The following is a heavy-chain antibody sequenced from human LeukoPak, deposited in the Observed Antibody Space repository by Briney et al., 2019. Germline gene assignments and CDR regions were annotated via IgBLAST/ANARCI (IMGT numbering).Heavy chain of an antibody. CDR3: VRDDGIGGPFDY. D-gene: IGHD4-23*01. J-gene: IGHJ4*02. CDR2: ISSSSTTI. CDR1: GFIFSSYR. Sequence: GGSLRLSCVGSGFIFSSYRMNWVRQAPGKGLEWISYISSSSTTIYHADSVKGRFTISRDSSKNTLFLQMNSLRAEDTAVYYCVRDDGIGGPFDYWGQGTLVTVSS. V-gene: IGHV3-48*01.